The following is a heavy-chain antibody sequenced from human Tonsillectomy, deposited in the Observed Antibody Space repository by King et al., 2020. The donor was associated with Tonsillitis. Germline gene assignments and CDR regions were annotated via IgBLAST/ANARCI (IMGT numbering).Heavy chain of an antibody. CDR2: ISGSNGGT. Sequence: VQLVESGGGLVQPGGSLRLSCAASGFTFSSYAMCWVRQAPGKGLEWVSAISGSNGGTYHADSVKGRFTISRDNSKNTLSLQMNSLRAEDTAVYYCAKGFGYYYDSSGYFDSWGQGTLVTVSS. J-gene: IGHJ4*02. CDR1: GFTFSSYA. D-gene: IGHD3-22*01. V-gene: IGHV3-23*04. CDR3: AKGFGYYYDSSGYFDS.